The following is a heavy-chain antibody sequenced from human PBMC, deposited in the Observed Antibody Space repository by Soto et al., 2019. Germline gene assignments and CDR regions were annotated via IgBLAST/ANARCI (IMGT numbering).Heavy chain of an antibody. V-gene: IGHV3-21*01. CDR1: GFTFSSYS. D-gene: IGHD5-12*01. CDR3: ARAPKGGDDPEYYFDY. Sequence: GGSLRLSCAASGFTFSSYSMNWVRQAPGKGLEWVSSISSSSSYIYYADSVKGRFTISRDNAKNSLYLQMNSLRAEDTAVYYCARAPKGGDDPEYYFDYWGQGTLVTVSS. CDR2: ISSSSSYI. J-gene: IGHJ4*02.